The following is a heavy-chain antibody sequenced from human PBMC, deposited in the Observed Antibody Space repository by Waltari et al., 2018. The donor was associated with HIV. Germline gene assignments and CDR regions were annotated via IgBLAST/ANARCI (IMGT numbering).Heavy chain of an antibody. CDR3: ASVNMVRGVIISSADYYYYYYGMDV. CDR1: GYTFTSYG. CDR2: ISPYNGNT. D-gene: IGHD3-10*01. Sequence: QVQLVQSGAEVKKPGASVKVSCKASGYTFTSYGISWVRQAPGQGLEWKGWISPYNGNTNYAQKLQGRGTMTTDTSTCTAYIELRSLRSDDTAVYYCASVNMVRGVIISSADYYYYYYGMDVWGQGTTVTVSS. V-gene: IGHV1-18*01. J-gene: IGHJ6*02.